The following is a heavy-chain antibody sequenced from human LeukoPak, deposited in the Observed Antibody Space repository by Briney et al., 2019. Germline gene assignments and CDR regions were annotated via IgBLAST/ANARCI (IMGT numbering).Heavy chain of an antibody. J-gene: IGHJ5*02. D-gene: IGHD4-23*01. CDR1: GFTFRSYS. V-gene: IGHV3-21*01. Sequence: GGSLRLXCVASGFTFRSYSMNWVRQAPGKGLEWVSSITSSSNYIYYADSVEGRFTISRDNAKNSLYLQINSLRAEDTAVYYCAGGNFGYWFDPWGQGTLVTVSS. CDR3: AGGNFGYWFDP. CDR2: ITSSSNYI.